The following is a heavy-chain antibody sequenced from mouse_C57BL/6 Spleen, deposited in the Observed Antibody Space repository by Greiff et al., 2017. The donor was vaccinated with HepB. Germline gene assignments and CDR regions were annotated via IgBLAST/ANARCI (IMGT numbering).Heavy chain of an antibody. D-gene: IGHD1-1*01. V-gene: IGHV10-3*01. Sequence: EVQLVESGGGLVQPKGSLKLSCAASGFTFNTYAMHWVRQAPGKGLEWVARIRSKSSNYATYYADSVKDRFTISRDDSQSMLYLQMNNLKTEDTAMYYCVRESGGPIYYYGSRYFDVWGTGTTVTVSS. CDR3: VRESGGPIYYYGSRYFDV. J-gene: IGHJ1*03. CDR1: GFTFNTYA. CDR2: IRSKSSNYAT.